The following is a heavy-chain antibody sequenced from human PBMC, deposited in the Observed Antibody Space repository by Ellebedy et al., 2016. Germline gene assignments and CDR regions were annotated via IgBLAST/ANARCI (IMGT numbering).Heavy chain of an antibody. CDR3: ARDRGDYSISGT. V-gene: IGHV3-74*01. J-gene: IGHJ5*02. CDR1: GFTFGRYW. CDR2: IKSDGSST. D-gene: IGHD4-11*01. Sequence: GESLKISCVASGFTFGRYWMHWVRQAPGNKLVWVSRIKSDGSSTTYADSVKGRFTTSRDNARNPLSPKRNSLRGEDTAVYFCARDRGDYSISGTWGQGTLVTVSS.